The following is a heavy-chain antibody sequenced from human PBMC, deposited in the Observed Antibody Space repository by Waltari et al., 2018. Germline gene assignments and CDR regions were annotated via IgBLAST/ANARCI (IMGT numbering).Heavy chain of an antibody. V-gene: IGHV1-69*05. CDR3: ARGEGNGYTPYYFDY. Sequence: QVQLVQSGAEVKKPGSSVKVSCKASGGTFSSYAISWVRQAPGQGLEWMGGTIPSVGTANYAQKFQGRVTITTDESTSTAYMELSSLRSEDTAVYYCARGEGNGYTPYYFDYWGQGTLVTVSS. J-gene: IGHJ4*02. CDR1: GGTFSSYA. D-gene: IGHD5-12*01. CDR2: TIPSVGTA.